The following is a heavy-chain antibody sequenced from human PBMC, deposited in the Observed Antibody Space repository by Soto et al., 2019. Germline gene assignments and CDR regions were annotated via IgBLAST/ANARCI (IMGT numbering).Heavy chain of an antibody. Sequence: SVKVSCKASGGTFSSYTISWVRQAPGQGLEWMGRIIPILGIANYAQKFQGRVTITADKFTSTAYMELSSLRSEDTAVYYCARNLQYQLLNNWFDPWGQGTLVTVSS. CDR1: GGTFSSYT. V-gene: IGHV1-69*02. D-gene: IGHD2-2*01. CDR3: ARNLQYQLLNNWFDP. J-gene: IGHJ5*02. CDR2: IIPILGIA.